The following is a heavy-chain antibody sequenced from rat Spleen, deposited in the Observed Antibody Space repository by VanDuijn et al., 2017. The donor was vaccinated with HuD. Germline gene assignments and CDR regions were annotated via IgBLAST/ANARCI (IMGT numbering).Heavy chain of an antibody. V-gene: IGHV5-25*01. CDR3: ARRVQLHFDY. CDR2: ISTSGGNT. Sequence: EVQLVESGGGLVQPGRSMKLSCAASGFTFSHFPMAWVRQAPTKGLEWVATISTSGGNTYYRDSVKGRFTVSRDNAKSTLYLQMDSLRSEDTATYYCARRVQLHFDYWGQGVMVTVSS. J-gene: IGHJ2*01. CDR1: GFTFSHFP. D-gene: IGHD1-5*01.